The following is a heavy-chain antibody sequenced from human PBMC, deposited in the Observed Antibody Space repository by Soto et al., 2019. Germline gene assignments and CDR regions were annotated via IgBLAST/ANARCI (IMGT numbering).Heavy chain of an antibody. CDR2: IFHRGDT. CDR3: ARGATTMAPKNWFDP. D-gene: IGHD5-18*01. V-gene: IGHV4-4*02. CDR1: GGSISISNW. Sequence: QVQLQESGPGLVKPSGTLSLTCAVSGGSISISNWWSWVRQPPGKGLEGIGEIFHRGDTNYNPSLKSRVTISVDRSKNQFSLKLTSVTAADTAMYYCARGATTMAPKNWFDPWGQGILVTVSS. J-gene: IGHJ5*02.